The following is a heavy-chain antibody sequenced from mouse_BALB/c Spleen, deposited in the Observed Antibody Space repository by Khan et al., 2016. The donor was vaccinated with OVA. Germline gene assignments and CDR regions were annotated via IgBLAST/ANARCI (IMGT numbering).Heavy chain of an antibody. D-gene: IGHD1-1*01. Sequence: QVRLQQSGAELVKAGASGKMSCKASGYTFTSYWMHWVKQRLGQGLEWFAETNPTNGRTYYNEKFKSKATLTVDKSSSTAYMLLSGPTFEDSAVYYCARIKKIVATYFDYWGQGTTLTVSS. V-gene: IGHV1S81*02. CDR2: TNPTNGRT. J-gene: IGHJ2*01. CDR3: ARIKKIVATYFDY. CDR1: GYTFTSYW.